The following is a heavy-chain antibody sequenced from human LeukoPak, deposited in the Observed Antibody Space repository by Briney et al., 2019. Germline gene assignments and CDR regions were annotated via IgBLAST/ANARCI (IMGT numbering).Heavy chain of an antibody. V-gene: IGHV4-34*01. D-gene: IGHD3-16*02. CDR3: ARASLITTPKIVIIGRWFDP. Sequence: SETLSLTCAVYGGSFSGYYWSWIRQPPGKGLEWIGEINHSGSTNYNPSLKSRVTISVDTSKNQFSLKLSSVTAADTAVYYCARASLITTPKIVIIGRWFDPCGQGTLVTVSS. CDR1: GGSFSGYY. J-gene: IGHJ5*02. CDR2: INHSGST.